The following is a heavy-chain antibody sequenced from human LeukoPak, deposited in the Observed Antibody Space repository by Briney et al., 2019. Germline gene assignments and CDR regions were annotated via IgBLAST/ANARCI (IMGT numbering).Heavy chain of an antibody. D-gene: IGHD6-6*01. J-gene: IGHJ6*02. CDR1: GGSFSGYY. CDR2: INHSGST. V-gene: IGHV4-34*01. Sequence: SETLSLTCAVYGGSFSGYYWSWIRQPPGKGLEWIGEINHSGSTNYNPSLKSRVTISVDTSKNQYSLKLSSVTAADTAVYYCARDTSIAARQLYYGMDVWGQGTTVTVSS. CDR3: ARDTSIAARQLYYGMDV.